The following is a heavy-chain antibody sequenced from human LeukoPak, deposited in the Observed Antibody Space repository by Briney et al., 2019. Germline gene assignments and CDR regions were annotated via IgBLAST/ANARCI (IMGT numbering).Heavy chain of an antibody. J-gene: IGHJ6*02. CDR2: TRSSSSYI. D-gene: IGHD6-19*01. Sequence: GGSLRLSCAASGFTFSSYSMNWVRQAPGKGLEWVSSTRSSSSYIYYADSVKGRFTISRDNAKNSLYLQMNSLRAEDTAVYYCARDASEAYYYYYGMDVWGQGTTVTVSS. V-gene: IGHV3-21*01. CDR3: ARDASEAYYYYYGMDV. CDR1: GFTFSSYS.